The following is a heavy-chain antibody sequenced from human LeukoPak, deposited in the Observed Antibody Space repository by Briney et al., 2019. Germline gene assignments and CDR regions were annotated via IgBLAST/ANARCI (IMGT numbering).Heavy chain of an antibody. Sequence: ASVKVSCKASGYTFTSYYMHWVRQAPGQGLEWMGIINPSGGSTSYAQKFQGRVTMTRDTSTNTVYMELSSLRSEDTAVYYCARAWGDYLLGDDAFDIWGQGTMVTVSS. D-gene: IGHD4-17*01. V-gene: IGHV1-46*01. CDR2: INPSGGST. CDR3: ARAWGDYLLGDDAFDI. J-gene: IGHJ3*02. CDR1: GYTFTSYY.